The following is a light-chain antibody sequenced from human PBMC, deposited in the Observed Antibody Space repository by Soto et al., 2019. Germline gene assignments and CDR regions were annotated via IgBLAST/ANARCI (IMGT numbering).Light chain of an antibody. V-gene: IGKV1-5*03. Sequence: DIQMTQSPSTLSASVVDRVTITCRASQSSNSWLAWYQQKPGKAPKLLIYKASSLESGVPSRFSGSGYGTEFTLTISSLQPDDFAAYYCQQYEIYPITFGQGTRLEIK. J-gene: IGKJ5*01. CDR3: QQYEIYPIT. CDR2: KAS. CDR1: QSSNSW.